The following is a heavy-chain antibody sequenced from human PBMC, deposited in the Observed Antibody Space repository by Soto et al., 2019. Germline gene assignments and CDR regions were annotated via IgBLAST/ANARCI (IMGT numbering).Heavy chain of an antibody. D-gene: IGHD2-15*01. Sequence: GASVKVSCKASGYTFTSYGISWVRQAPGQGLEWMGWIIAYNGNTNYAQKLQGRVTMTTDTSTSTAYMELRSLRSDDTAVYYCAGDLIVAATTLHYYYYYGMDAWGQGTTVNV. V-gene: IGHV1-18*01. CDR3: AGDLIVAATTLHYYYYYGMDA. CDR1: GYTFTSYG. J-gene: IGHJ6*02. CDR2: IIAYNGNT.